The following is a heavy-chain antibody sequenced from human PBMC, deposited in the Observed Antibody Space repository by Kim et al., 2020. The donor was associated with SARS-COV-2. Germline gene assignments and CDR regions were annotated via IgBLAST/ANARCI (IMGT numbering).Heavy chain of an antibody. CDR3: ARDRTNTFDRGY. V-gene: IGHV1-18*01. J-gene: IGHJ4*02. CDR1: GDIFTNYG. Sequence: ASVKVSCKASGDIFTNYGFIWVWQAPGQGLEWMGWISAYSGETNYAPRFQGRIAMTTETSTTTVYMELSCLTYDDTAVYYCARDRTNTFDRGYWGQGTLVTASS. D-gene: IGHD2-2*01. CDR2: ISAYSGET.